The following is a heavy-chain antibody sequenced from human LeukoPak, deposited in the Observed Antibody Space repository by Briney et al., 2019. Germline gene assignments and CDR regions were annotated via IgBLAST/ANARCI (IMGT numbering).Heavy chain of an antibody. V-gene: IGHV6-1*01. CDR1: RDSVSSNSAA. CDR2: TYYRSKWYN. Sequence: SQTLSLTCAISRDSVSSNSAAWNWIRQSPSRGLEWLGRTYYRSKWYNDYAVSVKSRITINPDTSKNQFSLQLNSVTPEDTAVYYCARVRFSTSGYYYYYGMDVWGQGTTVTVSS. J-gene: IGHJ6*02. CDR3: ARVRFSTSGYYYYYGMDV. D-gene: IGHD2-2*01.